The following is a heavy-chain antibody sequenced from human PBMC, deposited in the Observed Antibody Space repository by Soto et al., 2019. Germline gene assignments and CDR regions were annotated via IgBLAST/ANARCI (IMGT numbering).Heavy chain of an antibody. V-gene: IGHV3-7*03. Sequence: EVQLVESGGGLVQPGGSLRLSCAASGFTFSSYWMSWVRQAPGKGLEWVANIKQDGSEKYYVDSVKGRFTISRDNAKNSLYLQMNSLRAEDTAVYYCASLSYGSRRSFFDYWGQGTLVTVSS. CDR2: IKQDGSEK. D-gene: IGHD5-18*01. J-gene: IGHJ4*02. CDR1: GFTFSSYW. CDR3: ASLSYGSRRSFFDY.